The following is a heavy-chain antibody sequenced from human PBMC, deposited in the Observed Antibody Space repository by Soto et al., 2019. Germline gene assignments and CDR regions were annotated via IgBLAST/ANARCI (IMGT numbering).Heavy chain of an antibody. Sequence: ASVKVSCKASGYTFRIYGISWVRQAPGQGLEWMGWISANNGNTHYAQKLQGRVTMTTDTSTSTAYMEVRSLRSDDTAVYYCARDWDLAAAGSSRSVDYWGQGTLVTVSS. CDR3: ARDWDLAAAGSSRSVDY. J-gene: IGHJ4*02. CDR2: ISANNGNT. V-gene: IGHV1-18*01. CDR1: GYTFRIYG. D-gene: IGHD6-13*01.